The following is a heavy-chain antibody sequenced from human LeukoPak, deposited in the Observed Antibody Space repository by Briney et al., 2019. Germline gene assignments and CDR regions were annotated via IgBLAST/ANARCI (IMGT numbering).Heavy chain of an antibody. V-gene: IGHV1-2*02. CDR2: INPNSGDT. J-gene: IGHJ5*02. Sequence: ASVTVSCKASGYTFTGYYMHWVRQAPGQGLEWMGWINPNSGDTNYAQKFQGRVIMSRDKSISTAYMGLSRLRSDDTAVYYCARDSGRPNIRFDPWGQGTLVTVSS. D-gene: IGHD6-19*01. CDR1: GYTFTGYY. CDR3: ARDSGRPNIRFDP.